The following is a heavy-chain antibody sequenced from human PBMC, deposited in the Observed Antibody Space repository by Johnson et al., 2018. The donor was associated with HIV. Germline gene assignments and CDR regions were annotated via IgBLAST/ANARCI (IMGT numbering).Heavy chain of an antibody. CDR1: GFTFGDYA. D-gene: IGHD6-6*01. Sequence: QVQLLESGGGLEQPGRSLRLSCTAYGFTFGDYAMTWVRQAPGKGLEWVAVISNDGSNKQYVESGKGRFTISRDNSKKMVNLQMNSLRAEDTAVYYCATSQSGAFDIWGQGTKVTVSS. V-gene: IGHV3-30*04. J-gene: IGHJ3*02. CDR2: ISNDGSNK. CDR3: ATSQSGAFDI.